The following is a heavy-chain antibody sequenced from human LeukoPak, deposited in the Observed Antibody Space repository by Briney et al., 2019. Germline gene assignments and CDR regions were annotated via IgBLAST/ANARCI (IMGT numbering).Heavy chain of an antibody. V-gene: IGHV4-34*01. CDR2: INHSGST. Sequence: SETLSLTCAVYGGSFSGYYWSWIRQPPGKGLEWIGEINHSGSTNYNPSLKSRVTISVDTSKNQFSLKLSSVTAADTAVYYCARVGGIKAYSSSWHEDYWGQGTLVTVSS. D-gene: IGHD6-13*01. CDR3: ARVGGIKAYSSSWHEDY. J-gene: IGHJ4*02. CDR1: GGSFSGYY.